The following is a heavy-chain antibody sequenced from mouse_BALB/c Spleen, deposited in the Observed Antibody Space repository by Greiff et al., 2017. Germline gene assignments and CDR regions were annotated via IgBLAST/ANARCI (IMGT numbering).Heavy chain of an antibody. V-gene: IGHV1S81*02. CDR1: GYTFTSYY. CDR2: INPSNGGT. D-gene: IGHD1-1*01. CDR3: TRGTVVDYFDY. J-gene: IGHJ2*01. Sequence: QVQLQQSGAELVKPGASVKLSCKASGYTFTSYYMYWVKQRPGQGLEWIGEINPSNGGTNFNEKFKSKATLTVDKSSSTAYMQLSSLTSEDSAVYYCTRGTVVDYFDYWGQGTTLTVSS.